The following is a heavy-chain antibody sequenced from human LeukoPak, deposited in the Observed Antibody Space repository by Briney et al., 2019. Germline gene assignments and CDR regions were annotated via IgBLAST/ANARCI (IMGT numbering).Heavy chain of an antibody. CDR3: AKDNGPDYYDSSGYYDPYYMDV. CDR2: IKQDGSEK. CDR1: GFTFSSYW. Sequence: GSLRLSCAASGFTFSSYWMSWVRQAPGKGLEWVANIKQDGSEKYYVDSVKGRFTISRDNSKNTLYVQMNSLRAEDTAVYYCAKDNGPDYYDSSGYYDPYYMDVWGKGTTVTVSS. J-gene: IGHJ6*03. V-gene: IGHV3-7*01. D-gene: IGHD3-22*01.